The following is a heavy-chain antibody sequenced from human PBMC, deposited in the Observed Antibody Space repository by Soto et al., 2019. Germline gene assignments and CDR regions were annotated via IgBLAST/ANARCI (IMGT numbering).Heavy chain of an antibody. Sequence: PEVSLRFSCAASGFTFISYGMHWVRQAPGKGLEWVAVISYDGSNKYYADSVKGRFTISRDNSKNTLYLQMNSLRAEDTAVYYCAKELLAVAGTFRYWGQGTLVTVSS. D-gene: IGHD6-19*01. CDR1: GFTFISYG. J-gene: IGHJ4*02. CDR3: AKELLAVAGTFRY. CDR2: ISYDGSNK. V-gene: IGHV3-30*18.